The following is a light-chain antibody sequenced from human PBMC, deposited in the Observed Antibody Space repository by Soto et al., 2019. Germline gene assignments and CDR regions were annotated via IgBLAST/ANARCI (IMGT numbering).Light chain of an antibody. CDR2: GNI. V-gene: IGLV1-40*01. CDR1: SSNIGAGFD. CDR3: QSFDRTLSGYV. J-gene: IGLJ1*01. Sequence: QSVLTQPPSLSGAPGQRLTISCTGSSSNIGAGFDVHWYQQLPGTAPHVLIYGNIKRPSGVPDRFSGYKSGTSASLAITGLQGDDEAVYYCQSFDRTLSGYVFGTGTKLTLL.